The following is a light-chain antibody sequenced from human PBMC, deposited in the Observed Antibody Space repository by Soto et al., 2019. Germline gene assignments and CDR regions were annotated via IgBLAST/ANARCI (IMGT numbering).Light chain of an antibody. Sequence: QSVLTQPASVSGSPGQSITISCTGTSSDIGGHHFVSWYQQQSGKAPKLVIYEVTDRPSGVSDRFSGSKSGNTASLTISGLQPQDEAAYYRSSYTSSSLYVFGTGTKVTVL. CDR1: SSDIGGHHF. V-gene: IGLV2-14*01. CDR2: EVT. CDR3: SSYTSSSLYV. J-gene: IGLJ1*01.